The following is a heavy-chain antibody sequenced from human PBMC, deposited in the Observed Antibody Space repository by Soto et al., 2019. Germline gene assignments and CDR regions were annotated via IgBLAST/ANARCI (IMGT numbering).Heavy chain of an antibody. D-gene: IGHD3-10*01. V-gene: IGHV3-30-3*01. CDR3: ARDPRWRELLPDY. J-gene: IGHJ4*02. CDR1: GFPFTDYS. CDR2: ISNDGSDI. Sequence: QVQLVESGGGVVQPGRSLRLSCAASGFPFTDYSMHWVRQAPGKGLEWVAIISNDGSDIDYADSVKGRFTISRDNSNNMLHLEMNSLRMEDSAVYYCARDPRWRELLPDYWGQGTLVTVSS.